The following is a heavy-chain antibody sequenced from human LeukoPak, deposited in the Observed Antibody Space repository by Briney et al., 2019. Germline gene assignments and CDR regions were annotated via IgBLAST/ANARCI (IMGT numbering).Heavy chain of an antibody. D-gene: IGHD3-22*01. Sequence: PGGSLRLSCAASGFTFSDYHMDWVRQAPGKGLEWVGRYRNRANSFTTEYAASVKGRFTISRDDSKNSVFLQMNSLTTEDTAVYYCARTLYDSSAYYSDCWGQGTLVTVSS. CDR3: ARTLYDSSAYYSDC. V-gene: IGHV3-72*01. CDR2: YRNRANSFTT. J-gene: IGHJ4*02. CDR1: GFTFSDYH.